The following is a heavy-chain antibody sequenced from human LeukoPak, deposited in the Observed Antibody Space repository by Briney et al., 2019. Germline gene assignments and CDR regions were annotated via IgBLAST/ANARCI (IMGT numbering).Heavy chain of an antibody. CDR2: ISYDGSSK. V-gene: IGHV3-30*18. D-gene: IGHD6-13*01. J-gene: IGHJ4*02. Sequence: GRSLRLSCAASGFTFSSYGMHWVRQAPGKGLEWVAVISYDGSSKYYADSVKGRFTISRDNSKNTLYLQMNSLRAEDTAVYYCAKDQAAAAGMRYWGQGTLVTVSS. CDR1: GFTFSSYG. CDR3: AKDQAAAAGMRY.